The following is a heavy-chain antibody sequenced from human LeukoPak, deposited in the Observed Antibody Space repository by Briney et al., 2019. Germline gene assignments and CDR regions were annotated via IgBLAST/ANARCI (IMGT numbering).Heavy chain of an antibody. CDR3: ARGGYFDY. Sequence: PSETLSLTCAVYGGSFSGYYWSWIRQPPGKGLEWIGEVNHSGSTNYNPSLKSRVTISVDTSKNQFSLKLSSVTAADTAVYYCARGGYFDYWGQGTLVTVSS. CDR2: VNHSGST. J-gene: IGHJ4*02. V-gene: IGHV4-34*01. CDR1: GGSFSGYY.